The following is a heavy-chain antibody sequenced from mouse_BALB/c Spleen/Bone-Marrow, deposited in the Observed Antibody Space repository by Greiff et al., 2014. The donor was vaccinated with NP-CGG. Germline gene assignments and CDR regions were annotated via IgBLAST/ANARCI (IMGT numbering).Heavy chain of an antibody. CDR2: IHPNSGNT. J-gene: IGHJ2*01. CDR1: GYTFTSSW. V-gene: IGHV1S130*01. Sequence: VQLQQSGSVLVRPGASVKLSCKASGYTFTSSWMHWAKQRPGQGLEWIGEIHPNSGNTNYNEKFKGKATLTVDTSSSTAYVDLSSLTSEDTAVYYGARHHRYGYYFDYWGQGTTLTVSS. CDR3: ARHHRYGYYFDY. D-gene: IGHD2-14*01.